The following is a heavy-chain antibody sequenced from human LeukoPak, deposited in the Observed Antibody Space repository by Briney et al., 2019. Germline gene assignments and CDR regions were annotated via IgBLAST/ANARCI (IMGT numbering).Heavy chain of an antibody. CDR1: GGSFSGYY. J-gene: IGHJ5*02. D-gene: IGHD3-10*01. V-gene: IGHV4-34*01. CDR2: INHSGST. CDR3: ARNLWFGELFS. Sequence: SETLSLTCAVYGGSFSGYYWSWIRQPPGKGLEWIGEINHSGSTNYNPSLKSRVTISVDTSKNQFSLKLSSVTAADTAVYYCARNLWFGELFSWGQGTLVTVSS.